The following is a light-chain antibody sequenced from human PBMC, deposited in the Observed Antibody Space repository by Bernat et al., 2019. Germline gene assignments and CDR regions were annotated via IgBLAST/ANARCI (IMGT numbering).Light chain of an antibody. CDR1: QSVSSY. CDR2: DAS. CDR3: QQRSTSRVT. J-gene: IGKJ3*01. V-gene: IGKV3-11*01. Sequence: EIVLTQSPATLSLSPGERATLSCRASQSVSSYLAWYQQKPGQAPRLLIYDASNRATGIPARFSGSGSGTDFTLTISSLEPEDFAVYYFQQRSTSRVTFGPGTKVDIK.